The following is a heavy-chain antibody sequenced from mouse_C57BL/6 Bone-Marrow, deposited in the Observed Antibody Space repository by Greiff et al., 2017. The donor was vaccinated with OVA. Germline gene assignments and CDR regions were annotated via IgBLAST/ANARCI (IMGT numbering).Heavy chain of an antibody. V-gene: IGHV1-54*01. CDR2: INPGSGGT. CDR1: GYAFTNYL. CDR3: AREGIDYYGSSLYYYAMDY. D-gene: IGHD1-1*01. J-gene: IGHJ4*01. Sequence: VQLQQSGAELVRPGTSVKVSCKASGYAFTNYLIEWVKQRPGQGLEWIGVINPGSGGTNYNEKFKGKATLTADKSSSTAYMQLSSLTSEDSAVYFCAREGIDYYGSSLYYYAMDYWGQGTSVTVSA.